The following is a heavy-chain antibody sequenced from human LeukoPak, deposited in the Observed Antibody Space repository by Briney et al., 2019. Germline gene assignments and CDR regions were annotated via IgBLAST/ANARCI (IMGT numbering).Heavy chain of an antibody. J-gene: IGHJ4*02. CDR2: ISGGGVNI. D-gene: IGHD2-21*01. CDR3: AKGLSIGAYLFDY. CDR1: GFNFNNSA. V-gene: IGHV3-23*01. Sequence: PGGSLRLSCAASGFNFNNSAMTWVRQAPGKGLEWVSVISGGGVNIYYTDSVKGRFTISRDNSKNTLYLQMNSLRAEDTAVYYCAKGLSIGAYLFDYWGQGTLVTVSS.